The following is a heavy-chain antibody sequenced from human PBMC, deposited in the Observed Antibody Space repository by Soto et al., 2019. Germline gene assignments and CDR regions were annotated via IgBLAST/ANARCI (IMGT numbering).Heavy chain of an antibody. CDR2: IKNKNDGGTI. CDR3: TGLWFGEIYNY. V-gene: IGHV3-15*07. D-gene: IGHD3-10*01. J-gene: IGHJ4*01. CDR1: GFSSKNAW. Sequence: EVELVESGGGLVKPGGSLTLSCAASGFSSKNAWMNWVRQAPGKGLEWVGRIKNKNDGGTIDYAAFVKGRFTISRDASENTLYLHMNDLKTEDSAVYFCTGLWFGEIYNYWGQGSLVTVSS.